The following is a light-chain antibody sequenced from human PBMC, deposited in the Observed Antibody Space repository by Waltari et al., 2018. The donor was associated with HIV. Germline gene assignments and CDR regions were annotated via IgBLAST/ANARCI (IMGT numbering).Light chain of an antibody. V-gene: IGKV1-27*01. CDR2: SAS. CDR3: QKYNSVVS. CDR1: QDIRHY. Sequence: DFQMTQSPSSLSASVGERVTITCRASQDIRHYVAWYQQKSGRVPKLLIHSASTLQSGVPSRFSGTRSGTEFTLTISSLQPDDVAIYYCQKYNSVVSFGGGTKVEI. J-gene: IGKJ4*01.